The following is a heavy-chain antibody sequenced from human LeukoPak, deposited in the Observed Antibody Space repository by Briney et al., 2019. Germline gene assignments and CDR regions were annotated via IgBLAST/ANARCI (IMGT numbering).Heavy chain of an antibody. CDR1: GFTFSSYA. Sequence: AGGSLRLSCAASGFTFSSYAMHWVRQAPGKGLEWVAVISYDGSNKYYADSVKGRFTISRDNSKNTLYLQMNSLRAEDTAVYYCARDSPVGGFDYWGQGTLVTVSS. CDR2: ISYDGSNK. V-gene: IGHV3-30*04. CDR3: ARDSPVGGFDY. D-gene: IGHD3-16*01. J-gene: IGHJ4*02.